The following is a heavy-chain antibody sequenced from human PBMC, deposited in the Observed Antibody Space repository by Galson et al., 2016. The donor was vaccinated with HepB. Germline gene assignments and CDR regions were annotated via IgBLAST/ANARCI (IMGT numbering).Heavy chain of an antibody. J-gene: IGHJ4*02. Sequence: SLRLSCAASGFTFNNYAMNWVRQAPGKGLEYVSSISENGDYVFYRDSLKDRFTISRDNAKDTLYLEMNSLRVEDAGVYYCMRERGVVLGDYWGQGTLVTVSS. CDR2: ISENGDYV. CDR1: GFTFNNYA. V-gene: IGHV3-21*01. CDR3: MRERGVVLGDY. D-gene: IGHD3-10*01.